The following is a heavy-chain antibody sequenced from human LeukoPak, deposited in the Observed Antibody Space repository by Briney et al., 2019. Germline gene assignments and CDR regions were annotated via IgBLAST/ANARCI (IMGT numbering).Heavy chain of an antibody. CDR2: IKQDGSEK. J-gene: IGHJ4*02. CDR1: GFTFSSYW. D-gene: IGHD3-3*01. Sequence: GGSLRLSCAASGFTFSSYWMRWVRQAPGKGLEWVANIKQDGSEKYSVASVKGRFTISRDNAKNSLYLQMNSLGAEDTTVYYCAKGSDYDFWGGYYLDYWGQGTLITVSS. V-gene: IGHV3-7*01. CDR3: AKGSDYDFWGGYYLDY.